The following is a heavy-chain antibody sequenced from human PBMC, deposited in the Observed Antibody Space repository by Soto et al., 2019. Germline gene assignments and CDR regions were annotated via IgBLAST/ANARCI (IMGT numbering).Heavy chain of an antibody. V-gene: IGHV1-3*01. CDR2: ITAASGNT. CDR1: GYSFSSYV. Sequence: QVQLVQSGAEVKEPGASVKVSCKASGYSFSSYVMHWVRQAPGQSLEWMGWITAASGNTGYSQKFQGRLIITRDTAARTAYMELSSLTSEDTAVYYCARLAVVAGTDIGGQGTMVTVSS. D-gene: IGHD6-19*01. CDR3: ARLAVVAGTDI. J-gene: IGHJ3*02.